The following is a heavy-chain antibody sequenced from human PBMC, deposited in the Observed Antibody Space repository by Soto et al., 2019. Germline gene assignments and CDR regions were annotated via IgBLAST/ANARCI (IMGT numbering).Heavy chain of an antibody. J-gene: IGHJ3*01. CDR1: GFIFSSYT. V-gene: IGHV3-21*06. Sequence: GGSLRLSCTASGFIFSSYTINWVRQAPGKGLEWVSSISGSGSYIYIADSMKGRITISRDNAQNSVHLQMNSLRVEDTAVCYCARAGLEPANAFDVWGQGTKVTVSS. CDR2: ISGSGSYI. CDR3: ARAGLEPANAFDV. D-gene: IGHD2-2*01.